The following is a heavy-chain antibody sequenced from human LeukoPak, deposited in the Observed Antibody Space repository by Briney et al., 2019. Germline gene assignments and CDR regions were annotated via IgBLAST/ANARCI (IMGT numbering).Heavy chain of an antibody. CDR1: GYTFTSYD. V-gene: IGHV1-8*01. CDR3: ARRSSGYDGYYSDY. CDR2: MNPNSGNT. D-gene: IGHD5-12*01. J-gene: IGHJ4*02. Sequence: GASVKVSCKASGYTFTSYDINWVRQATGQGLEWMGWMNPNSGNTGYAQKFQGRVTMTRNTSISTAYMELSSLRSEDTAVYYCARRSSGYDGYYSDYWGQGTLVTVSS.